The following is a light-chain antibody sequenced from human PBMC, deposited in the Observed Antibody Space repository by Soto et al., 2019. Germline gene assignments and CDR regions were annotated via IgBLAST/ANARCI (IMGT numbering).Light chain of an antibody. CDR1: SSDVGSYNY. CDR3: ISYTIKSTEI. CDR2: EVS. J-gene: IGLJ2*01. Sequence: QSALTQPASVSGSPGQSITISCTGTSSDVGSYNYVSWYQQHPGKAPKLMIYEVSNRPSGVSNLFSGSKSGNTASLTISGLQAEDEADYYCISYTIKSTEIFRGGTKLTVL. V-gene: IGLV2-14*01.